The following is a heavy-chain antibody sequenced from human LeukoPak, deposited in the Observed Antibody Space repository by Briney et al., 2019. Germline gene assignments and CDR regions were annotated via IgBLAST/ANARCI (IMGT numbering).Heavy chain of an antibody. D-gene: IGHD1-26*01. Sequence: SETLSLTCTVSGGSISSYYWSWIRQPAGKGLEWIGRIYTSGSTNYNPSLKSRVTMSVDTSKNQFSLKLSPVTAADTAVYYCARGAPRSSGSYSIFDYWGQGTLVTVSS. CDR2: IYTSGST. CDR3: ARGAPRSSGSYSIFDY. CDR1: GGSISSYY. V-gene: IGHV4-4*07. J-gene: IGHJ4*02.